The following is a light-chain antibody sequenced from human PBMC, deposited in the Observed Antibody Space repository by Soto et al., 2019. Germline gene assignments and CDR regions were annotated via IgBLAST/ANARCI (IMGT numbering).Light chain of an antibody. CDR2: GAS. CDR3: QQYNNWPQT. V-gene: IGKV3-15*01. Sequence: EIVLTQSPGTLSLSPGEGATLSCRASQSLNSRYLAWYQQKPGQAPRLLIYGASTRATGIPARFSGSGSGTEFTLTISSLQSEDFAVYYCQQYNNWPQTFGQGTKVDI. CDR1: QSLNSRY. J-gene: IGKJ1*01.